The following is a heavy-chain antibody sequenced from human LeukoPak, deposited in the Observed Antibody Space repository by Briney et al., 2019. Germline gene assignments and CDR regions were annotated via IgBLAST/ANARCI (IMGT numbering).Heavy chain of an antibody. Sequence: KSSETLSLTCTVSGGSISSYYWSWIRQPPGKGLEWIGYIYYSGSTNYNPSLKSRVTISIDTSKNEFSLKLTSVTAADTAVYFCAREANYYGSGSYFEGTFDYWGQGSLVTVSS. D-gene: IGHD3-10*01. CDR3: AREANYYGSGSYFEGTFDY. V-gene: IGHV4-59*01. CDR1: GGSISSYY. J-gene: IGHJ4*02. CDR2: IYYSGST.